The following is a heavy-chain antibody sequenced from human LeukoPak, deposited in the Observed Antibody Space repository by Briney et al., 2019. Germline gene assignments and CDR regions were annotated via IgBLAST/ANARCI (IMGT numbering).Heavy chain of an antibody. CDR3: ASYYGSGKSYIRGYFDY. CDR1: GGSFSGYY. D-gene: IGHD3-10*01. CDR2: INHSGST. V-gene: IGHV4-34*01. Sequence: SETLSLTCAVYGGSFSGYYWSWIRQPPGKGLEWIGEINHSGSTNYNPSLKSRVTISVDTSKNQFSLKLSSVTAADTAVYYCASYYGSGKSYIRGYFDYWGQGTLVTVPS. J-gene: IGHJ4*02.